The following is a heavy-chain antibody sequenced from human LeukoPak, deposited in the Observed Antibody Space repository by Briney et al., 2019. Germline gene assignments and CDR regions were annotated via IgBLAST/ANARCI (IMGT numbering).Heavy chain of an antibody. J-gene: IGHJ6*03. V-gene: IGHV1-8*01. CDR2: MIPNSGST. D-gene: IGHD6-19*01. Sequence: ASVNVSRKASGYTFTSYDINWVRQPTGQGREWMGWMIPNSGSTGYAQKFQGRVSMTTNTSISTAYMELSSLRSEDTAVYYCARVRGVAGTYYYYYMDVWGKGTPVTVSS. CDR1: GYTFTSYD. CDR3: ARVRGVAGTYYYYYMDV.